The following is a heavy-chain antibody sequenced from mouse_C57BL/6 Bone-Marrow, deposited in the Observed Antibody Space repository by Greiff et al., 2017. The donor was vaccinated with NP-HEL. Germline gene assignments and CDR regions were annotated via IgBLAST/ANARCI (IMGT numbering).Heavy chain of an antibody. CDR2: IYPGDGDT. CDR1: GYAFSSSW. J-gene: IGHJ2*01. CDR3: ARNYSNYPFDY. V-gene: IGHV1-82*01. Sequence: QVQLQQSGPELVKPGASVKISCKASGYAFSSSWMNWVKQRPGKGLEWIGRIYPGDGDTNYNGKVKGKATLTADKSSSTAYMQLSSLTSEDSAVYFCARNYSNYPFDYWGQGTTLTVSS. D-gene: IGHD2-5*01.